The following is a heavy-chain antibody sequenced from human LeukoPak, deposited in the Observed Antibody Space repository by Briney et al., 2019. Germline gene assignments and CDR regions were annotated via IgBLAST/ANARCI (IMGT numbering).Heavy chain of an antibody. J-gene: IGHJ5*02. Sequence: PGASVKVSCKASGYTFINYDINWVRQVTGQGLEWMGWMNPNSGNTGFAQKFQGRISNTRDTSINTAYMELSSLRSEDTAVYYCARSIPLWKDLRRDWFDPWGQGTLVTVSS. V-gene: IGHV1-8*03. CDR1: GYTFINYD. CDR2: MNPNSGNT. D-gene: IGHD2-21*01. CDR3: ARSIPLWKDLRRDWFDP.